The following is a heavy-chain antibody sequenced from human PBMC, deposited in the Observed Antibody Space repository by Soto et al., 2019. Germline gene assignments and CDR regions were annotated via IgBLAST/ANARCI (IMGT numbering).Heavy chain of an antibody. D-gene: IGHD3-10*01. CDR2: IKSKTDGATT. CDR1: GFTFSNTW. CDR3: IQGFGEFPILDY. Sequence: EVQLVESGGGLVKPGGSLRLSCAASGFTFSNTWMSWVRQAPGKGLEWVGRIKSKTDGATTDYAAPVKGRFTISRDDSKNTLYLQMNSLKPEYTAVYYCIQGFGEFPILDYCGQGNLVTVSS. J-gene: IGHJ4*02. V-gene: IGHV3-15*01.